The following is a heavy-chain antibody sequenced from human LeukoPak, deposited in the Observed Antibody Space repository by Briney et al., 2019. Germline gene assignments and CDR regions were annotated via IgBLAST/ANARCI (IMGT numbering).Heavy chain of an antibody. CDR1: GGSISSSSYY. CDR2: IYYSGST. CDR3: ASTTVLFRYFDWLLSLGAFDI. Sequence: SETLSLTCTVSGGSISSSSYYWGWIRQPPGKGLEWIGSIYYSGSTYYNPSLKSRVTISVDTSKNQFSLKLSSVTAADTAVYYCASTTVLFRYFDWLLSLGAFDIWGQGTMVTVSS. D-gene: IGHD3-9*01. J-gene: IGHJ3*02. V-gene: IGHV4-39*01.